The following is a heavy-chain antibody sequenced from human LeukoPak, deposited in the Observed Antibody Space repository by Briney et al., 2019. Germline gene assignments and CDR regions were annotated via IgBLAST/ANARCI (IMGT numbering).Heavy chain of an antibody. CDR3: AGGQNPSKANY. Sequence: SETLSLTCTVSGGSISSYSWSWIRQPPGKGMERIGYIYYSGSSNYNPSLKSRVTMSVDTSKNQFSLKLTSVTAADTAVYYCAGGQNPSKANYCGQGTLVTVSS. D-gene: IGHD1-14*01. CDR1: GGSISSYS. V-gene: IGHV4-59*01. J-gene: IGHJ4*02. CDR2: IYYSGSS.